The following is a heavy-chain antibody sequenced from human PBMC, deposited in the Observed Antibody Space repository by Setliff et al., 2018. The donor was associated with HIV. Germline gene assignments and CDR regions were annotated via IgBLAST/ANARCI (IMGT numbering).Heavy chain of an antibody. Sequence: PSETLSLTCTVSGGSISSYYWSWIRQPPGKGLEWIGYIYYNGNTNYNPSLKSRVTISVDTSKNQLSLKLSSVTAADTAVYYCARDGFGPSGRLLDHWGQGTLVTVSS. D-gene: IGHD1-26*01. CDR1: GGSISSYY. CDR3: ARDGFGPSGRLLDH. V-gene: IGHV4-59*01. J-gene: IGHJ4*01. CDR2: IYYNGNT.